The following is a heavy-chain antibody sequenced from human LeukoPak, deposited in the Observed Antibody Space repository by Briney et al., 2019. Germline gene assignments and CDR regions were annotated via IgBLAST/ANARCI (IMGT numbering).Heavy chain of an antibody. D-gene: IGHD6-13*01. V-gene: IGHV3-30*18. CDR1: GITFTNYA. CDR3: ANFEGSSQAFHI. Sequence: GGSLRLSCAASGITFTNYAMHWVRQAPGKGLEWVANILYDGSRKNYADSVKGRFSVYRDSSNYSLYLQMNSLRIEDTAVYYCANFEGSSQAFHIWGQGTLVTVSS. CDR2: ILYDGSRK. J-gene: IGHJ3*02.